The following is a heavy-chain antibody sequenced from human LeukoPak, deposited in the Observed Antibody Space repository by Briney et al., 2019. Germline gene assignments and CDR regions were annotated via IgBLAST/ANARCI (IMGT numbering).Heavy chain of an antibody. Sequence: SETLSLTCAVYGGSFSGYYWSWIRQPPGKGLEWIGEINHSGSTNYNPSLKSRVTISVDTSKNQFSLKLSSVTAADTAVYYCASGGTYYYYYMDVWVKGTTVTVSS. J-gene: IGHJ6*03. CDR2: INHSGST. CDR3: ASGGTYYYYYMDV. V-gene: IGHV4-34*01. CDR1: GGSFSGYY.